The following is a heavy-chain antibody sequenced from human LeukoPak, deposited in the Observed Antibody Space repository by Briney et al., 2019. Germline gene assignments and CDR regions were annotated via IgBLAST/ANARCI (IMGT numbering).Heavy chain of an antibody. CDR3: ARASQEVVVTRGFAY. V-gene: IGHV3-23*01. Sequence: GGSLRLSCAASGFTFSSYAMSWVRQAPGKGLEWVSAISGSGGSTYYADSVKGRFTISRDNSKNTLYLQMNSLRAEDTAVYYCARASQEVVVTRGFAYWGQGTLVTVSS. CDR2: ISGSGGST. CDR1: GFTFSSYA. J-gene: IGHJ4*02. D-gene: IGHD2-21*02.